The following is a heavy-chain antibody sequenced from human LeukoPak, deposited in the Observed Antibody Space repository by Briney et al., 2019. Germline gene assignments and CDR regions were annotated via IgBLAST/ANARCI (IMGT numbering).Heavy chain of an antibody. CDR3: ARGGAARLHFQN. CDR1: GGSISTYY. D-gene: IGHD6-6*01. Sequence: SETLSLTCTVSGGSISTYYWDWIRQPPGKGLEWIGYIYHSGSTNYNPSLQSRVTISVDTSKNQFSLNLDSVTAADTAVYYCARGGAARLHFQNWGQGTLVTVSS. J-gene: IGHJ1*01. V-gene: IGHV4-59*01. CDR2: IYHSGST.